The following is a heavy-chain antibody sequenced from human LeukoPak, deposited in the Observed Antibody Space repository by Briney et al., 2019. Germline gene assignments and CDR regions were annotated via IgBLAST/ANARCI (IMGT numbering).Heavy chain of an antibody. J-gene: IGHJ5*02. Sequence: SETLSLTCAVSGGSISSGNWWSWVRQPPGKGLEWIGEIYHSGSTNYNPSLKSRVTISVDKSKNQFSLKLSSVTAADTAVYYCAKSYGSGSLSWFDPWGQGTLVTVSS. CDR1: GGSISSGNW. CDR3: AKSYGSGSLSWFDP. D-gene: IGHD3-10*01. V-gene: IGHV4-4*02. CDR2: IYHSGST.